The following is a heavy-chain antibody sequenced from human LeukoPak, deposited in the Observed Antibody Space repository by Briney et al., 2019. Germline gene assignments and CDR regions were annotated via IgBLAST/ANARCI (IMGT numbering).Heavy chain of an antibody. J-gene: IGHJ4*02. V-gene: IGHV3-7*01. CDR3: ARVEAAAGDFDY. Sequence: PGGSLRLPCAASGFTFSSYSMNWVRQAPGKGLEWVANIKQDGSEKYYVDSVKGRFTISRDNAKNSLYLQMNSLRAEDTAVYYCARVEAAAGDFDYWGQGTLVTVSS. CDR2: IKQDGSEK. CDR1: GFTFSSYS. D-gene: IGHD6-13*01.